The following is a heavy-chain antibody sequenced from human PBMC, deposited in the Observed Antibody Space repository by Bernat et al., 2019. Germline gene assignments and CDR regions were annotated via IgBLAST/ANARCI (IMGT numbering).Heavy chain of an antibody. CDR1: GFTFSSYG. Sequence: QVQLVESGGGVVQPGRSLRLSCAASGFTFSSYGMHWVRQAPGKGLEWVAVISYDGNNIYYADSVKGRFTISRDKSKNTLYLQMNGLRAEDTAVYYCARPYGDDARGGFDFWGQGTLVTVSS. V-gene: IGHV3-30*03. J-gene: IGHJ4*02. D-gene: IGHD4-17*01. CDR2: ISYDGNNI. CDR3: ARPYGDDARGGFDF.